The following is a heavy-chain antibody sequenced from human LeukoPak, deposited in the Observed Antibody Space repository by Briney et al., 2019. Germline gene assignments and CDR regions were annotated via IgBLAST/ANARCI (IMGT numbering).Heavy chain of an antibody. CDR2: ISSRGNTI. V-gene: IGHV3-48*03. D-gene: IGHD5-24*01. CDR1: GFTLSIYE. J-gene: IGHJ4*02. Sequence: GGSLRHSWAALGFTLSIYEIKGIRQAPGKGLDSVSYISSRGNTIYYADSVKGRFTISRDNAKISLYLQMNSLRVEDTAIYYCARSLGPTRPFDSWGQGTLLIVSS. CDR3: ARSLGPTRPFDS.